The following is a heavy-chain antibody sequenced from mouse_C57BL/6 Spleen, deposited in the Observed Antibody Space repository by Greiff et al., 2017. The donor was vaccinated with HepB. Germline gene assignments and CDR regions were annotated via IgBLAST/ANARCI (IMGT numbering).Heavy chain of an antibody. CDR2: IDPSDSYT. V-gene: IGHV1-69*01. J-gene: IGHJ1*03. Sequence: QVQLQQPGAELVMPGASVKLSCKASGYTFTSYWMHWVKQRPGQGLEWIGEIDPSDSYTNYNQKFKGKSTLTVDKSSSTAYMQLSSLTSEDSAVYYCAAITTVVATGGFDVWVTGTTVTVSS. CDR3: AAITTVVATGGFDV. D-gene: IGHD1-1*01. CDR1: GYTFTSYW.